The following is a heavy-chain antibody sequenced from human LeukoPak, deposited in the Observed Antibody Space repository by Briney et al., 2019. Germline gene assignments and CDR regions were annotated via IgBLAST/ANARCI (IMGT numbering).Heavy chain of an antibody. CDR3: AKPVTPRIGNTDDY. Sequence: GGSLRLSCAASGFTFSVYSMNWVRQAPGKGLEWVAVISYDGSNKYYADSVKGRFTISRDNSKNTLYLQMNSLRAEDTAVYYCAKPVTPRIGNTDDYWGQGTLVTVSS. V-gene: IGHV3-30*18. CDR1: GFTFSVYS. CDR2: ISYDGSNK. D-gene: IGHD2/OR15-2a*01. J-gene: IGHJ4*02.